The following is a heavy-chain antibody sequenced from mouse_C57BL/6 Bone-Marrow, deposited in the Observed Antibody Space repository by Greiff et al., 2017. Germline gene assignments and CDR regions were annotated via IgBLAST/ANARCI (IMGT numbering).Heavy chain of an antibody. CDR1: GYTFTDYY. V-gene: IGHV1-26*01. CDR3: ARWPTTVVAPFRN. Sequence: VQLQQSGPELVQPGASVKISCKASGYTFTDYYMNWVKQSHGKSLEWIGDINPNNGGTSYNQKFKGKATLTVDKSSSKAYMELRSLTSEDSAVYYCARWPTTVVAPFRNWGQGTTLTVSS. J-gene: IGHJ2*01. CDR2: INPNNGGT. D-gene: IGHD1-1*01.